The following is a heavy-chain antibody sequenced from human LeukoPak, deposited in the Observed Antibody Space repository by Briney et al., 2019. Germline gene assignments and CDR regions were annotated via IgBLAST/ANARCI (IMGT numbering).Heavy chain of an antibody. Sequence: PSETLSLTCTVSDDSISSYYWSWIRQPPGKGLEWIGYIYYSGSTNYNPSLKSRVTISVDTSKNQFSPKLSSVTAADTAVYYCARMVGWGARRYSYFYMDVWGKGTTVTISS. V-gene: IGHV4-59*01. CDR2: IYYSGST. D-gene: IGHD1-26*01. J-gene: IGHJ6*03. CDR1: DDSISSYY. CDR3: ARMVGWGARRYSYFYMDV.